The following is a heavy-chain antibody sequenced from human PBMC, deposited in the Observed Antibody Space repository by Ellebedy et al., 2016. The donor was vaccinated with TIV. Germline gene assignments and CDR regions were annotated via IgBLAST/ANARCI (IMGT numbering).Heavy chain of an antibody. Sequence: GGSLRLXXQGSDSFPNYWISWVRQSPGKGLEWLGRIDPRRSSINYNPSFRGHVTISADKSINTVYLHWSSLKASDTAMYYCAKLGYCSSTSCYEWGQGTLVTVSS. D-gene: IGHD2-2*01. CDR1: DSFPNYW. V-gene: IGHV5-10-1*01. J-gene: IGHJ4*02. CDR2: IDPRRSSI. CDR3: AKLGYCSSTSCYE.